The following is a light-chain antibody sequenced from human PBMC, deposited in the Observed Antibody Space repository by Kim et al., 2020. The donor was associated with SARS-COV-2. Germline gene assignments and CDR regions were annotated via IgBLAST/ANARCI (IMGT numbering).Light chain of an antibody. J-gene: IGKJ1*01. V-gene: IGKV3-15*01. CDR1: QSVTTS. CDR3: QQYYKWPLT. CDR2: DAS. Sequence: EVVMTQSPATLSVSLGERATLSCWASQSVTTSLAWYQQKPGQAPRLLIYDASTRATGTPGRVSGSGSWTEFTLTISSLQSGDFALYYCQQYYKWPLTFGQGTKVDIK.